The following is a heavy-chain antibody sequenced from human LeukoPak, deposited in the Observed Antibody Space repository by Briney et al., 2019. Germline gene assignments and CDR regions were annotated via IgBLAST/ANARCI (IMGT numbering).Heavy chain of an antibody. Sequence: KPGGSLRLSCAASGFTFSSYSMNWVRQAPGKGLEWVSSISSSSSYIYYADSVKGRFTISRDNAKNSLYLQMNSLRAEDTAVYYCARDPNYYDSSGYTPWGQGTLVTVSS. CDR1: GFTFSSYS. CDR2: ISSSSSYI. D-gene: IGHD3-22*01. CDR3: ARDPNYYDSSGYTP. V-gene: IGHV3-21*01. J-gene: IGHJ4*02.